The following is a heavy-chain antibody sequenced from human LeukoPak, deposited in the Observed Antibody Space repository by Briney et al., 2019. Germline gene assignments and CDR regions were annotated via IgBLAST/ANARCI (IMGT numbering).Heavy chain of an antibody. Sequence: GGSLRLSCAASGFTVSSNYMSWVRQAPGKGLEWVSVIYSGGSTYYADSVKGRFTISRDNSKNTLYLQMNSLRAEDTAVYYCARGPQGKSGSPPYYFDYWGQGTLVTVSS. CDR3: ARGPQGKSGSPPYYFDY. V-gene: IGHV3-53*01. D-gene: IGHD1-26*01. CDR2: IYSGGST. J-gene: IGHJ4*02. CDR1: GFTVSSNY.